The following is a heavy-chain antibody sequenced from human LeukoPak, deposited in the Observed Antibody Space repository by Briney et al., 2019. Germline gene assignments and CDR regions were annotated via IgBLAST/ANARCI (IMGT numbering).Heavy chain of an antibody. V-gene: IGHV3-30*18. Sequence: PGRSLRLSCAASGFTFSSYGMHWVGQAPGKGLEWVAVISYDGSNKYYADSVKGRFTISRDNSKNTLYLQMNSLRAEDTAVYYCAKDRSYYGSGSYYHYWGQGTLVTVSS. CDR3: AKDRSYYGSGSYYHY. D-gene: IGHD3-10*01. CDR1: GFTFSSYG. J-gene: IGHJ4*02. CDR2: ISYDGSNK.